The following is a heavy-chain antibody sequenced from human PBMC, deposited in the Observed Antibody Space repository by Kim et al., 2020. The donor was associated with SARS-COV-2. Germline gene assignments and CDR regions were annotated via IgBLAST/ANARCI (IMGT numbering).Heavy chain of an antibody. Sequence: GGSLRLSCAASEHTFSSHSMSWVRQAPGSGLEWVAIISASGGQTSYADSVKGRFTISRDNFKNTLYLQMSSLRAEDTAVYYCAKDSGYSGHSVHGAFDCWGQGTLVTVSS. CDR1: EHTFSSHS. D-gene: IGHD5-12*01. V-gene: IGHV3-23*01. CDR2: ISASGGQT. CDR3: AKDSGYSGHSVHGAFDC. J-gene: IGHJ4*02.